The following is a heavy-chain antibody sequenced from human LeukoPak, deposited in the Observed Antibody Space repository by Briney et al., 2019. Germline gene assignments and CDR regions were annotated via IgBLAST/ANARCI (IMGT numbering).Heavy chain of an antibody. CDR3: ARKENVYYYFDY. J-gene: IGHJ4*02. D-gene: IGHD3-10*01. CDR1: GGSISSGGYY. Sequence: TSETLSLTCTASGGSISSGGYYWSWIRQHPGKGLEWIGYIYYSGSTYYNPSLKSRVTISVDTSKNQFSLKLSSVTAVDTAVYYCARKENVYYYFDYWGQGTLVTVSS. CDR2: IYYSGST. V-gene: IGHV4-31*03.